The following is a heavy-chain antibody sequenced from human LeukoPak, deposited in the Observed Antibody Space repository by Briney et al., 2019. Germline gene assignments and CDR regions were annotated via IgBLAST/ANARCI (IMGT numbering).Heavy chain of an antibody. Sequence: ASVKVSCKASGYTFTGYYMHWVRQAPGQGLEWMGRINPNRGGTNYAQKFQGRVTMTRDTSTSTVYMELTRLRSDDTAVYYCARTTQGGVGYWGQGTLVTVSS. J-gene: IGHJ4*02. D-gene: IGHD1-14*01. V-gene: IGHV1-2*06. CDR1: GYTFTGYY. CDR3: ARTTQGGVGY. CDR2: INPNRGGT.